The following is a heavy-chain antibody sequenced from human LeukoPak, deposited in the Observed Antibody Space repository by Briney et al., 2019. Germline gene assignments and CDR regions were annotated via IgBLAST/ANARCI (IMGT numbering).Heavy chain of an antibody. CDR2: IYSGGRT. J-gene: IGHJ3*02. D-gene: IGHD6-6*01. V-gene: IGHV3-53*01. CDR1: GFTVSSNY. Sequence: GGSLRLSCAASGFTVSSNYMSWVRRAPGKGLEWVSVIYSGGRTYYADSVKGRFTISRDNSKNTLYLQMNSLRAEDTAVYYCARRSSSSPAFDIWAQGTMVTVSS. CDR3: ARRSSSSPAFDI.